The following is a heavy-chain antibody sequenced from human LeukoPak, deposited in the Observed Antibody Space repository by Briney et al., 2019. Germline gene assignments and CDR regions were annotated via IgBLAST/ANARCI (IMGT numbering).Heavy chain of an antibody. D-gene: IGHD3-10*01. J-gene: IGHJ3*02. CDR2: IWYDGSNK. CDR3: ARDGALWFEELFDAFDI. CDR1: GFTFSSYG. Sequence: GGSLRLSCAASGFTFSSYGMHWVRQAPGKGLEWVAVIWYDGSNKYYADSVKGRFTISRDNSKNTLYLQMNSLRAEDTAVYYCARDGALWFEELFDAFDIWGQGTMVTVSS. V-gene: IGHV3-33*01.